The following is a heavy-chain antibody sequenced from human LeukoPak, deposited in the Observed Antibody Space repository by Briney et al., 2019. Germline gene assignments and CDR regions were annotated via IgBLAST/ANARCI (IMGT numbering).Heavy chain of an antibody. V-gene: IGHV1-2*02. D-gene: IGHD3-22*01. CDR3: ARSYYYDSSGYYFEGSYPFDP. J-gene: IGHJ5*02. Sequence: ASVKISCKASGYTFTGYYMHWVRQAPGQGLEWMGWINPNSGGTNYAQKFQGRVTMTRDTSISTAYMELSRLRSDDTAVYYCARSYYYDSSGYYFEGSYPFDPWGQGTLVTVSS. CDR1: GYTFTGYY. CDR2: INPNSGGT.